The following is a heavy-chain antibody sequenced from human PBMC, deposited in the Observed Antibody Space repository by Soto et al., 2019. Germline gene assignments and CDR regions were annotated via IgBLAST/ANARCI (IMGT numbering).Heavy chain of an antibody. J-gene: IGHJ5*02. D-gene: IGHD6-19*01. CDR1: GFTFSSYA. V-gene: IGHV3-23*01. CDR2: ISVSGGST. CDR3: AKEFPLTGTVAGTVWFDP. Sequence: GGSLRLSCAASGFTFSSYAMSWVRQAPGKGLEWVSAISVSGGSTYYADSVKGRFTISRDNSKNTLYLQMNSLRAEDTAVYYCAKEFPLTGTVAGTVWFDPWGQGTLVTVSS.